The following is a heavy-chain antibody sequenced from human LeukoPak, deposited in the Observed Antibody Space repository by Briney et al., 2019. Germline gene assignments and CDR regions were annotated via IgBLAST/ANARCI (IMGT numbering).Heavy chain of an antibody. D-gene: IGHD3-10*01. CDR2: IYPGDSDT. J-gene: IGHJ3*02. Sequence: GESLKISCKGSGFSFTTFWIGWVRQMPGKGLEWTGIIYPGDSDTRYSPSFQGQVTISADKSISTAYLQWSSLKASDTAMYYCATRAYGSGSYLAFDIWGQGTMVTVSS. V-gene: IGHV5-51*01. CDR1: GFSFTTFW. CDR3: ATRAYGSGSYLAFDI.